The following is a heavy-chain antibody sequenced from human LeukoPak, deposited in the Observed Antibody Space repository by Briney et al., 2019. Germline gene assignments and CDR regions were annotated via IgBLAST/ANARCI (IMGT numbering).Heavy chain of an antibody. CDR2: INPNGGGT. D-gene: IGHD3-10*01. V-gene: IGHV1-2*02. J-gene: IGHJ3*02. Sequence: ASVKVSCKASGYTFTAYYMHWVRQAPGQGLEWMGWINPNGGGTNYAQKFQGRVTMTRDTSISTAYLELSSLRSDDTAVYYCASTVGGSDAFDIWGQGTMVTVSS. CDR1: GYTFTAYY. CDR3: ASTVGGSDAFDI.